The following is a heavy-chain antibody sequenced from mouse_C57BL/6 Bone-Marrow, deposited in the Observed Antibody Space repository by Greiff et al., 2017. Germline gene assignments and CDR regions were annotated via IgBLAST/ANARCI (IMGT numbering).Heavy chain of an antibody. J-gene: IGHJ1*03. CDR3: ARNPDYGSSFYRYFDV. CDR2: IWSGGST. Sequence: VKLVESGPGLVQPSQSLSITCTVSGFSLTSYGVHWVRQSPGKGLEWLGVIWSGGSTDYNAAFISRLSISKDNSKSQVFFKMNSLQADDTAIYYCARNPDYGSSFYRYFDVWGTGTTVTVSS. V-gene: IGHV2-2*01. D-gene: IGHD1-1*01. CDR1: GFSLTSYG.